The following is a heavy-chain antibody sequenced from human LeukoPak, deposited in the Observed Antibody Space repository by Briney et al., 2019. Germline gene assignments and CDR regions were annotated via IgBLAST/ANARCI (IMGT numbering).Heavy chain of an antibody. J-gene: IGHJ4*02. CDR1: GYTFTSYD. CDR3: ARGGYCSGGSCYSGGFDY. V-gene: IGHV1-8*01. D-gene: IGHD2-15*01. CDR2: MYPNSGNT. Sequence: ASVKVSCKASGYTFTSYDINWVRQATGQGLEWMGWMYPNSGNTGYAQKFQGRVTMTRNTSISTAYMELSSLRSEDTAVYYCARGGYCSGGSCYSGGFDYWGQGTLVTVSS.